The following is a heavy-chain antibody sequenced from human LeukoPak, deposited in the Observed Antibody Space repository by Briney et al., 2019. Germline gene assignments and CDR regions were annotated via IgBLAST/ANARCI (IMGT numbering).Heavy chain of an antibody. CDR1: GGSINSSSSYY. CDR2: IYYSGST. Sequence: PSETLSLTCAVSGGSINSSSSYYWGWIRQPPGKGLEWIGSIYYSGSTYHNPSLKSRVTISVDTSKNQFSLKLSSVTAADTAVYYCARLPMAVGVFDYWDQGTLVTVSS. D-gene: IGHD3-10*01. J-gene: IGHJ4*02. CDR3: ARLPMAVGVFDY. V-gene: IGHV4-39*01.